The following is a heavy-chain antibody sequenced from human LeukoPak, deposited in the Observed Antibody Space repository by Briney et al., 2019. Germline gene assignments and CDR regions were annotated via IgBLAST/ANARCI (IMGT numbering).Heavy chain of an antibody. Sequence: GGSLRLSCAASGFTYSGYAMSWVRQASGKGLEWVSVVSGSGISTYYADSVKGRFTISRDNSKNTLYLQMNSLRAEDTAVYYCAKDRVVAAGDDAFDIWGQGTLVIVSS. CDR1: GFTYSGYA. CDR3: AKDRVVAAGDDAFDI. D-gene: IGHD3-22*01. CDR2: VSGSGIST. V-gene: IGHV3-23*01. J-gene: IGHJ3*02.